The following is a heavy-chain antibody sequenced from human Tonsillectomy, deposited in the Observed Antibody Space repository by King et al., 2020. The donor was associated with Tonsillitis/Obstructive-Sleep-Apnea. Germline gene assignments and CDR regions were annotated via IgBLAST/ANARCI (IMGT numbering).Heavy chain of an antibody. CDR3: ARDYXXSSGXXHCYXHH. CDR2: SRPYNGDT. D-gene: IGHD3-22*01. J-gene: IGHJ1*01. Sequence: QLVQSGAEVKKPGASVKVSCKASGYTFTNYDITWVRQAPGQGLEWMGWSRPYNGDTNYAQKLQGRVTMTSDTSTSTAYMELRSLRSDDTAVYYCARDYXXSSGXXHCYXHHWXXGTLVTVXS. V-gene: IGHV1-18*01. CDR1: GYTFTNYD.